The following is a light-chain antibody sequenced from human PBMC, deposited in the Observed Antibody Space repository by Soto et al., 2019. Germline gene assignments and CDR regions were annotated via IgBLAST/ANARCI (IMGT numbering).Light chain of an antibody. CDR2: DVS. CDR1: SSDVGGYNY. V-gene: IGLV2-14*03. Sequence: QSVLTQPASVSGSPGQSITISCTGTSSDVGGYNYVSWYQQHSGKAPKLMIYDVSNRPSGVSDRFSGSKSGNTASLTISGLQAEDEADFYCSSYTSSNTSVVFGGGTQLTVL. J-gene: IGLJ2*01. CDR3: SSYTSSNTSVV.